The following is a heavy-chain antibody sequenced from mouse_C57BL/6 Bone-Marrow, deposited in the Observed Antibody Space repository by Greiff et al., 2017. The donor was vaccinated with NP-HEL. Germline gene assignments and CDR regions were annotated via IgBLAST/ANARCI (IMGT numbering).Heavy chain of an antibody. CDR1: GYSITSDY. CDR2: ISYSGST. Sequence: EVKVIESGPGLAKPSQTLSLPCSVTGYSITSDYWNWIRKFPGNKLEYMGYISYSGSTYYNPSLKSRISITRDTSKNQYYLQLNSVTTEDTATYYCARGVYSNYLDWYFDVWGTGTTVTVSS. D-gene: IGHD2-5*01. J-gene: IGHJ1*03. CDR3: ARGVYSNYLDWYFDV. V-gene: IGHV3-8*01.